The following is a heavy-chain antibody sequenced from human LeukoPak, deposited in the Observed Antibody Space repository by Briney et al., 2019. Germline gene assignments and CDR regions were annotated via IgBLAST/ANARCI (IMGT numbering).Heavy chain of an antibody. Sequence: ASVKVSCKASGYTFINYAINWGRQGPGQRPEWIGWINAGNGNTKYSQKFQGRVTITADESTSTAYMELSSLRSEDTAVYYCASPPGYCSSTSCYTDFDYWGQGTLVTVSS. CDR3: ASPPGYCSSTSCYTDFDY. CDR2: INAGNGNT. D-gene: IGHD2-2*02. J-gene: IGHJ4*02. CDR1: GYTFINYA. V-gene: IGHV1-3*01.